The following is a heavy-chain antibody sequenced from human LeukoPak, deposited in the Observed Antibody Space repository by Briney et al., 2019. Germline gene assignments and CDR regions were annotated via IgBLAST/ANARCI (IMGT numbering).Heavy chain of an antibody. CDR1: GGSFSGYY. CDR3: SRGLSDVY. V-gene: IGHV4-34*01. CDR2: INHSGST. Sequence: SETLSLTYAVYGGSFSGYYWSWIRQPPGKGLEWIGEINHSGSTNYNPSLKSRVTISVDTSKNQFSLKLSSVTAADTAVYYCSRGLSDVYWGQGTLVTVSS. J-gene: IGHJ4*02.